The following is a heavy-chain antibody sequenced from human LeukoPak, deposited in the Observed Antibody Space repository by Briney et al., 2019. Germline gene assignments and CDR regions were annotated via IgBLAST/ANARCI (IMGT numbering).Heavy chain of an antibody. CDR3: ATGLSGSRSGWYLNDDAFDI. CDR2: INAGNGNT. D-gene: IGHD6-19*01. Sequence: GGSVKVSCKASGYTFTSYAMHWVRQAPGQRLEWMGWINAGNGNTKYSQEFQGRVTITRDTSASTAYMELSSLRSEDTAVYYCATGLSGSRSGWYLNDDAFDIWGQGTMVTVSS. CDR1: GYTFTSYA. J-gene: IGHJ3*02. V-gene: IGHV1-3*03.